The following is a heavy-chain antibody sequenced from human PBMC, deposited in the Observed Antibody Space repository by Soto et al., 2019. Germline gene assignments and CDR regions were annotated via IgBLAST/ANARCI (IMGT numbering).Heavy chain of an antibody. J-gene: IGHJ4*01. Sequence: GGSLRLSCAASGFTFSSYSMNWVRQAPGKGLEWVSSNSSSSSYIYYANSVKGRFTNSRDNAKNSLYLQRNSLIAEDTAVYYCARNWGSFDYWGHGTLVTVSS. CDR1: GFTFSSYS. D-gene: IGHD7-27*01. V-gene: IGHV3-21*01. CDR3: ARNWGSFDY. CDR2: NSSSSSYI.